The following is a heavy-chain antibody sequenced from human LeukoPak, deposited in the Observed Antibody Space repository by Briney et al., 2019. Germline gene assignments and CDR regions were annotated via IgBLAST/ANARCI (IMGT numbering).Heavy chain of an antibody. D-gene: IGHD7-27*01. CDR1: GFTFSSYA. CDR3: AKELKMLGIGWFDP. Sequence: GGSLRLSCAASGFTFSSYAMSWVRPAPGKGLEWVSAISGSGGSTYYADSVKGRFTISRDNSKKTLYLQMNSLRAEDTAVYYCAKELKMLGIGWFDPWGQGTLVTVSS. J-gene: IGHJ5*02. V-gene: IGHV3-23*01. CDR2: ISGSGGST.